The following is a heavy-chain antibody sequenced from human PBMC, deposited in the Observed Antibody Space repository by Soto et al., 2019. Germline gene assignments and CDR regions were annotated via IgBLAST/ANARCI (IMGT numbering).Heavy chain of an antibody. CDR2: IYTSGST. J-gene: IGHJ5*02. Sequence: KPSETLSLTCTVSGGSISSYYWSWIRQPAGKGLEWIGRIYTSGSTSYNPSLKSRVTMSVDTSKNQFSLKLSSVTAADTAVYYCARDLLLLWFGKSHNWFDPWGQGTLVTVSS. V-gene: IGHV4-4*07. CDR3: ARDLLLLWFGKSHNWFDP. CDR1: GGSISSYY. D-gene: IGHD3-10*01.